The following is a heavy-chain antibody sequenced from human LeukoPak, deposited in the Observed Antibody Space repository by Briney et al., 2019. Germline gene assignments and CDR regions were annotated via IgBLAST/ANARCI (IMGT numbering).Heavy chain of an antibody. Sequence: GGSLRLSCAASGFTFSDYYMSWIRQAPGKGLQWLAYSSSSGSITYYADSVKGRFTISRDNAKNSVYLQMNSLRAEDTAVYYCARDFSDVRGNIFDSWGQGTLVTVSS. V-gene: IGHV3-11*04. D-gene: IGHD3-10*02. CDR2: SSSSGSIT. CDR1: GFTFSDYY. J-gene: IGHJ4*02. CDR3: ARDFSDVRGNIFDS.